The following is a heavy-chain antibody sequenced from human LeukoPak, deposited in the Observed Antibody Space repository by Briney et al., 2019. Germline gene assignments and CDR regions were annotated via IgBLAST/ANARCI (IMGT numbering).Heavy chain of an antibody. D-gene: IGHD3-22*01. CDR1: GFTFSSYS. J-gene: IGHJ4*02. CDR3: ARDRPYYYDSSGYLDY. CDR2: ISSSSYI. Sequence: GGSLRLSCAASGFTFSSYSMNWVRQAPGKGLEWVSSISSSSYIYYADSVKGRFTISRDNAKNSLYLQMNSLRAEDTAVYYCARDRPYYYDSSGYLDYWGQGTLVTVSS. V-gene: IGHV3-21*01.